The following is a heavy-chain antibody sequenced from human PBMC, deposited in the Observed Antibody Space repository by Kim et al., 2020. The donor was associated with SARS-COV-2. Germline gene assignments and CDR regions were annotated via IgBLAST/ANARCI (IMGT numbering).Heavy chain of an antibody. CDR3: ATAPGAYYGMDV. J-gene: IGHJ6*02. CDR2: FDPEDGET. Sequence: ASVKVSCKVSGYTLTELSMHWVRQAPGKGLEWMGGFDPEDGETIYAQKFQGRVTMTEDTSTDTAYMELSSLRSEDTAVYYCATAPGAYYGMDVWGQGTTVTVSS. V-gene: IGHV1-24*01. CDR1: GYTLTELS.